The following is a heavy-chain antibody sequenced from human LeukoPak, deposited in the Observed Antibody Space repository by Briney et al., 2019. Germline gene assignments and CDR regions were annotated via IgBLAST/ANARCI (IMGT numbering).Heavy chain of an antibody. J-gene: IGHJ3*02. V-gene: IGHV4-59*01. D-gene: IGHD4-17*01. CDR1: GGSISSYY. CDR2: IYYSGST. CDR3: ARTTGFDAFDI. Sequence: SETLSLTCGVSGGSISSYYWSWIRQPPGKGLEWIGYIYYSGSTNYNPSLKSRVTISVDTSKNQFSLKLSSVTAADTAVYYCARTTGFDAFDIWGQGTMVTVSS.